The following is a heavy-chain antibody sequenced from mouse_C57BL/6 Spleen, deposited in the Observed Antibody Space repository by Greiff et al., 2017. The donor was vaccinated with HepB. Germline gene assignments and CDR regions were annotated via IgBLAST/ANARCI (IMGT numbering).Heavy chain of an antibody. D-gene: IGHD2-4*01. CDR3: ARSGDYLYFDY. CDR1: GYTFTDYN. CDR2: INPNNGGT. V-gene: IGHV1-18*01. J-gene: IGHJ2*01. Sequence: VQLKQSGPELVKPGASVKIPCKASGYTFTDYNMDWVKQSHGKSLEWIGDINPNNGGTIYNQKFKGKATLTVDKSSSTAYMELRSLTSEDTAVYYCARSGDYLYFDYWGQGTTLTVSS.